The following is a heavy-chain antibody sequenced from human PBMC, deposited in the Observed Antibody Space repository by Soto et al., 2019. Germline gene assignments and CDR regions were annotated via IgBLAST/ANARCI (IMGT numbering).Heavy chain of an antibody. CDR2: MSYDGSNE. D-gene: IGHD1-26*01. J-gene: IGHJ4*02. CDR1: GFTFSHYA. Sequence: QVQLVESGGGVVQPGRSLRLSCAASGFTFSHYAMHWVRQAPGKGLEWVALMSYDGSNEYYADSVKGRFTISRDNSKNTLYMQMNSLRAEDTDVYYCAKAGSNNFDYWGQGTLVTVSS. V-gene: IGHV3-30*18. CDR3: AKAGSNNFDY.